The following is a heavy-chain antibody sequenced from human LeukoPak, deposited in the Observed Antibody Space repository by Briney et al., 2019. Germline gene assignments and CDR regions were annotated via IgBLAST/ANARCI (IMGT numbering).Heavy chain of an antibody. CDR1: GFTFRNYW. J-gene: IGHJ4*02. Sequence: GGSLRLSCAASGFTFRNYWMGWVRQAPGKGLEWVANTKPDGSAEYYADSVRGRFTTSRDNANNLLYLQMNSLRAEDTAVYYCADEGYSGYDPHYWGQGTLVTVPS. D-gene: IGHD5-12*01. CDR2: TKPDGSAE. CDR3: ADEGYSGYDPHY. V-gene: IGHV3-7*01.